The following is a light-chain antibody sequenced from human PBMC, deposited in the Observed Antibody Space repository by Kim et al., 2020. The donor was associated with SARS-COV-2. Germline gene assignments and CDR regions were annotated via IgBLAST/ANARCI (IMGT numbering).Light chain of an antibody. Sequence: LSPGERATLSCRASQSVSSYLAWYQQKPGQPPRLLIYDASNRATGIPARFSGSGSGTDFTLTISSLEPEDFAVYYCQQRSNWPITFGQGTRLEIK. CDR1: QSVSSY. CDR3: QQRSNWPIT. J-gene: IGKJ5*01. V-gene: IGKV3-11*01. CDR2: DAS.